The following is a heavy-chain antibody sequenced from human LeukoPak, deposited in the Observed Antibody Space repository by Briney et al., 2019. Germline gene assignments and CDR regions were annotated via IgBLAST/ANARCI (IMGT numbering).Heavy chain of an antibody. CDR2: IDAGNGNT. D-gene: IGHD2-15*01. V-gene: IGHV1-3*01. J-gene: IGHJ4*02. Sequence: ASVKVSCKASGYTFTNYAMHWVRQAPGQRLEWMGWIDAGNGNTQCSQKFQGRVTITRDTSASTAYMELSSLRSEDTAVYYCARGWQAQTFLFDYWGQGTVVTVSS. CDR1: GYTFTNYA. CDR3: ARGWQAQTFLFDY.